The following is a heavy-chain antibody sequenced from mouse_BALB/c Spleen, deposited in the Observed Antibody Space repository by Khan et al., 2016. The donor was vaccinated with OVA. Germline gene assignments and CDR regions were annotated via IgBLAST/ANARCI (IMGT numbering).Heavy chain of an antibody. Sequence: EVQLQESGPELVKPGASVKISCKTSGYTFPEYTVHWVKQSLGKSLDWIGVINPKNGGTAYNQKFKDKATSTVDKSSSTAYMEFRSLTSEDSALYYCARDAGRYWGQGTSVTVAS. CDR1: GYTFPEYT. CDR3: ARDAGRY. V-gene: IGHV1-18*01. D-gene: IGHD3-3*01. CDR2: INPKNGGT. J-gene: IGHJ4*01.